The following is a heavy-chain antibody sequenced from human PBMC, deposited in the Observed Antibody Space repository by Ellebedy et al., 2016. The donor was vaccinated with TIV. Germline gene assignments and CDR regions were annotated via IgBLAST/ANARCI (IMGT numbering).Heavy chain of an antibody. D-gene: IGHD6-13*01. CDR3: ARDLRKVAAAGGGMDV. CDR1: GDSVSSNSAA. CDR2: TYYRSKWYN. Sequence: SETLSLTCAISGDSVSSNSAAWNWIRQSPSRGLEWLGRTYYRSKWYNDYAVSVKSRITINPDTSKNQFSLQLNSVTPEDTAVYYCARDLRKVAAAGGGMDVWGQGTTVTVSS. V-gene: IGHV6-1*01. J-gene: IGHJ6*02.